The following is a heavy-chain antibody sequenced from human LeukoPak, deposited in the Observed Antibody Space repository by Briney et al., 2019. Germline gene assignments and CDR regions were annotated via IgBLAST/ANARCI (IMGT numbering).Heavy chain of an antibody. Sequence: GGSLRLSCAGSGFTFSNYAIHWVRQAPGKGLQWVAVISYDGRNEYYADSVKGRFTISRDNSKNTLYLQMNSLRAEDTAVYYCARDLNVGSGSQYYYYYGMDVWGQGTTVTVSS. CDR1: GFTFSNYA. V-gene: IGHV3-30*04. D-gene: IGHD3-10*01. J-gene: IGHJ6*02. CDR3: ARDLNVGSGSQYYYYYGMDV. CDR2: ISYDGRNE.